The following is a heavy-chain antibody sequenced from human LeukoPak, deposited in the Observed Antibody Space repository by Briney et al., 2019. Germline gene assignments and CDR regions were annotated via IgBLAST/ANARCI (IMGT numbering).Heavy chain of an antibody. Sequence: SETLSLTCTVSGGSISSSTHYWGWIRQSPGKGLEWIGSMYNSGSTSYNPSLRSRVTITVDRSKNQFSLNFNSVTAADTALYFCARNETSGYFDIWGQGTMVTVSS. CDR3: ARNETSGYFDI. V-gene: IGHV4-39*01. D-gene: IGHD3-22*01. CDR1: GGSISSSTHY. CDR2: MYNSGST. J-gene: IGHJ3*02.